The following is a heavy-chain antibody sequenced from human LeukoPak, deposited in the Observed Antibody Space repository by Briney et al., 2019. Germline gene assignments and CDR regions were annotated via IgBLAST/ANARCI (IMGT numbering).Heavy chain of an antibody. V-gene: IGHV1-18*01. Sequence: GASVKVSCKASGYTFTSYGISWVRQAPGQGLEWMGWISATNGNIKSAQKMQGRLTMTTDTSTSTAYMELRSLTSEDTALYYCARDLGQYTSALYGSWGKGTTVTISS. CDR3: ARDLGQYTSALYGS. CDR2: ISATNGNI. J-gene: IGHJ6*04. D-gene: IGHD6-19*01. CDR1: GYTFTSYG.